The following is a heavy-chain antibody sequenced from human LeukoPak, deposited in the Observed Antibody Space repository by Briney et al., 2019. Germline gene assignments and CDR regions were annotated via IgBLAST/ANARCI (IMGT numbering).Heavy chain of an antibody. V-gene: IGHV1-18*01. CDR3: ARVTRGSWSENDY. Sequence: ASGKVSCKAAGYTVTSSGTSWVRQAPGQGLEGWGWISAYNGNTNYAQKLQGRVTMTTDTSTSTAYMELRSLRSDDTAVYYCARVTRGSWSENDYWGQGTLVTVSS. CDR1: GYTVTSSG. D-gene: IGHD6-13*01. CDR2: ISAYNGNT. J-gene: IGHJ4*02.